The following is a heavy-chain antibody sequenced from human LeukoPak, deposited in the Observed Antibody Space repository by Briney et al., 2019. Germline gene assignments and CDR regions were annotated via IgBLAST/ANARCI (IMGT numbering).Heavy chain of an antibody. Sequence: GASVKVSCKASGYTFTSYGINWVRQAPGQGLEWMGWISAYNGHTNYAQKLQGRVTMTTDTSTSTAHMELRSLRSDDTAVYFCARDSSGFPRDASDYWGQGTLVTVPS. D-gene: IGHD3-22*01. J-gene: IGHJ4*02. CDR1: GYTFTSYG. CDR3: ARDSSGFPRDASDY. V-gene: IGHV1-18*01. CDR2: ISAYNGHT.